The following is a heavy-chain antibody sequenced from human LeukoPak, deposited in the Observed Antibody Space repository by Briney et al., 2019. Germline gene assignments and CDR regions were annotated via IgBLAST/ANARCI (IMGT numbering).Heavy chain of an antibody. CDR3: AGGLGV. CDR2: ITTSSSSTT. Sequence: GGSLRLSCAASGFTFNSYGMNWVRQAPGKGLEWVSYITTSSSSTTYYEDSVKGRFTISRDDAKNSLYLQMNSLRAEDRAVYYCAGGLGVWGQGTLVTVSS. CDR1: GFTFNSYG. J-gene: IGHJ4*02. V-gene: IGHV3-48*01.